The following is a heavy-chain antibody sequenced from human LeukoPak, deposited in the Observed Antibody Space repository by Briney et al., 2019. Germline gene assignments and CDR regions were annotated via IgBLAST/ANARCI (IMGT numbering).Heavy chain of an antibody. J-gene: IGHJ4*02. Sequence: GGSLRLSCAASGFTFSSYWMVWVRHAPGKGLVWVSHIESDGSTAYADSVKGRFTFSRDNAKNTLYLQMNSLRAEDTAVYYCARHRNCNFDYWGQGTLVTVSS. V-gene: IGHV3-74*01. CDR3: ARHRNCNFDY. D-gene: IGHD2-21*01. CDR1: GFTFSSYW. CDR2: IESDGST.